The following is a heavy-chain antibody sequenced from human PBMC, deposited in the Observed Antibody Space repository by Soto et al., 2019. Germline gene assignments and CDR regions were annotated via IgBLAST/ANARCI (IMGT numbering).Heavy chain of an antibody. Sequence: QVQLVQSGAEVKKHGASVKVSCKASGYTFTSYGISWVREAPGQGLEWMGWISAYNGNTNYAQKLQGRVTMTTDTATNTAYMEQRSLRSDDTAAYYWARAQDYCYYGMDVWGQGTTVTVSS. J-gene: IGHJ6*02. CDR1: GYTFTSYG. CDR3: ARAQDYCYYGMDV. V-gene: IGHV1-18*01. CDR2: ISAYNGNT.